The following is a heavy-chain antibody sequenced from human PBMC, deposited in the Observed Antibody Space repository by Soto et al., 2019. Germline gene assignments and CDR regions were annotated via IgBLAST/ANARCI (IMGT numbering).Heavy chain of an antibody. D-gene: IGHD3-16*01. CDR1: GFRFDYYN. CDR3: ARETLSYGSALDV. V-gene: IGHV3-43*01. J-gene: IGHJ6*02. Sequence: GGSLRLSCAASGFRFDYYNIHWVRQAPGKGLEWVSLITWNGGNSYYADSVKGRFTISRDGTTESVSLQMTSLKREDTGLYFCARETLSYGSALDVWGQGTTVTVSS. CDR2: ITWNGGNS.